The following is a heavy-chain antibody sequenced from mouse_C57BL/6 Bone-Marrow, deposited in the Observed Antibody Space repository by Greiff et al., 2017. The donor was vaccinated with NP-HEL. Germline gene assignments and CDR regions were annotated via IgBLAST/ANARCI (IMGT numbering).Heavy chain of an antibody. CDR3: TYYGSSYEEY. J-gene: IGHJ4*01. CDR1: GFNIKDDY. D-gene: IGHD1-1*01. Sequence: VQLQQSGAELVRPGASVKLSCTASGFNIKDDYMHWVKQRPEQGLEWIGWIDPENGDTEYASKFQGKATITADTSSNTAYLQLSSLTSEDTAVYYCTYYGSSYEEYWGQGTSVTVSS. V-gene: IGHV14-4*01. CDR2: IDPENGDT.